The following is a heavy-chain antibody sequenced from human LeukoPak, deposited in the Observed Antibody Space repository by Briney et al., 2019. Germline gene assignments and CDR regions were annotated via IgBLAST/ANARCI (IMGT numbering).Heavy chain of an antibody. V-gene: IGHV1-8*01. CDR1: GYTFTSYD. Sequence: ASVKVSCKASGYTFTSYDINWVRQATGQGLEWMGWMNPSSGNTGYAQKFQGRVTMTRNTSISTAYMELSSLRSEDTAVYYCARSRITGTILSNDYWGQGTLVTVSS. CDR3: ARSRITGTILSNDY. CDR2: MNPSSGNT. J-gene: IGHJ4*02. D-gene: IGHD1-20*01.